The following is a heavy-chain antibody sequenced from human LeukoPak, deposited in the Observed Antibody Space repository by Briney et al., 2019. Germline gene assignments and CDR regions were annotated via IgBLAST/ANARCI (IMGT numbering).Heavy chain of an antibody. D-gene: IGHD5-18*01. CDR3: AGTRDTAMVQLDY. CDR2: IYQSGST. J-gene: IGHJ4*02. V-gene: IGHV4-34*01. CDR1: GRSFSGYY. Sequence: SETLSLTCAVYGRSFSGYYWSWIRQPPGKGPERIGEIYQSGSTNYNPSLKSRVTISVDTSKNHFSLKLSSVTAADTAVYYCAGTRDTAMVQLDYWGQGTLVTVSS.